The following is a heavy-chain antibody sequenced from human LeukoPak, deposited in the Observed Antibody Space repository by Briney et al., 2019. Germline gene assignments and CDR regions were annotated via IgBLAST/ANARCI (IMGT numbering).Heavy chain of an antibody. Sequence: SQTLSLTCVISGDSVSSSTAAWNWIRQSPSRGLEWLGRTYYDSGWYTDYAGSVKGRMTISPDTSKNQFSLHLSSVTPEDTAVYYCARDAYSSGSTGFDYWGQGTLVTVSS. J-gene: IGHJ4*02. V-gene: IGHV6-1*01. CDR3: ARDAYSSGSTGFDY. CDR2: TYYDSGWYT. D-gene: IGHD6-19*01. CDR1: GDSVSSSTAA.